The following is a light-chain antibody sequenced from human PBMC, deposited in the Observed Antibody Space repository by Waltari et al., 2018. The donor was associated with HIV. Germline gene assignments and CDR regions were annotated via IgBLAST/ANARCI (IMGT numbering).Light chain of an antibody. CDR1: NSNIGSNT. CDR3: AAWDDSLNAHVL. Sequence: QSVLTQPPSASGTPGQRVTISCSGRNSNIGSNTVNWYQQLPGTATKLLIYNNNQRPSGVSDRFSGSKSGTSASLAISGLQSEDEADYYCAAWDDSLNAHVLFGGGTKLTVL. CDR2: NNN. V-gene: IGLV1-44*01. J-gene: IGLJ2*01.